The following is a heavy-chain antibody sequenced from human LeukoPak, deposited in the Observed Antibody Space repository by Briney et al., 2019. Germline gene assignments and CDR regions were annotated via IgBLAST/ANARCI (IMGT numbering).Heavy chain of an antibody. V-gene: IGHV1-2*02. J-gene: IGHJ2*01. CDR1: GYTFAVNH. CDR3: AREADIVSFDL. Sequence: ASVKVSCKASGYTFAVNHVHWVRQAPGQGLEWMGWNNPNSGRTKYAQKFQDRVAMTSDTSISTAYMELSGLRSVDTAVYFCAREADIVSFDLWGRGTLVTVSS. D-gene: IGHD2-15*01. CDR2: NNPNSGRT.